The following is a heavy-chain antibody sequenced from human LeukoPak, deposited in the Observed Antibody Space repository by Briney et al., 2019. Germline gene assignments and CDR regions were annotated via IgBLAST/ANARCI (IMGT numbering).Heavy chain of an antibody. V-gene: IGHV3-7*01. Sequence: PGWSLRLSCVFSVFTLSNYWMSWVRPAPARGVAGVANIKQDGREKYLVDSVNGRFNMSRDNAKNTLYLQMNSLRAEDTAVYYCARVQWELRGVGSYFEYWGQGALVTVSS. CDR1: VFTLSNYW. J-gene: IGHJ4*02. CDR3: ARVQWELRGVGSYFEY. CDR2: IKQDGREK. D-gene: IGHD1-26*01.